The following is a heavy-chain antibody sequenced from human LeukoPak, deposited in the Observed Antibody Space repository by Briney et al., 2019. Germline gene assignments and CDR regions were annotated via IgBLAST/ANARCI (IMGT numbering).Heavy chain of an antibody. J-gene: IGHJ4*02. CDR3: ASGTAMVPHFDY. V-gene: IGHV4-39*07. D-gene: IGHD5-18*01. CDR1: GGSISSSSYY. CDR2: IYYSGST. Sequence: SETLSLTCTVSGGSISSSSYYWGWIRQPPGKGLEWIGSIYYSGSTYYNPSLKSRVTISVDTSKNQFSLKLSSVTAADTAVYYCASGTAMVPHFDYWGQGTLVTVSS.